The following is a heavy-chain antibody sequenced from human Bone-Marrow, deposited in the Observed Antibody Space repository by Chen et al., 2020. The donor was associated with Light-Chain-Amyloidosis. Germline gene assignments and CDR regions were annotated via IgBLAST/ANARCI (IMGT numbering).Heavy chain of an antibody. D-gene: IGHD6-13*01. CDR2: IYYSWST. CDR1: GGSISSYY. V-gene: IGHV4-59*01. J-gene: IGHJ3*02. Sequence: QVQLQASGPGLVKPSETLSLTCTVSGGSISSYYWSLIRQPPGKGLEWIGYIYYSWSTNYNPALKSRVTISVDTSKNQFSLKLSSVTAADTAVYYGARVKRYSSSFDAFDIWGQGTMVTVSS. CDR3: ARVKRYSSSFDAFDI.